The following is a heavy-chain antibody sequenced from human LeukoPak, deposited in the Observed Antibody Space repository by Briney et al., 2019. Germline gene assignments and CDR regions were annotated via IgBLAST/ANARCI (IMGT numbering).Heavy chain of an antibody. CDR1: GFTFSSYG. Sequence: GGSLRLSCAASGFTFSSYGMHWVRQAPGKGLEWVAVISYDGSNKYYADSVKGRFTISRDNSKNTLYLQMNSLRAEDTAVYYCAIGVDYWGQGTLVTVSS. D-gene: IGHD3-10*01. V-gene: IGHV3-30*03. CDR3: AIGVDY. J-gene: IGHJ4*02. CDR2: ISYDGSNK.